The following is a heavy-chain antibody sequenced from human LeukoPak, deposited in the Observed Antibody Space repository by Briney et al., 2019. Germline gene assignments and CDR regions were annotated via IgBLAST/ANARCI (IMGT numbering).Heavy chain of an antibody. V-gene: IGHV1-69*05. CDR2: IIPIFGTA. CDR3: ARVLPLYYGSGITQFDP. J-gene: IGHJ5*02. D-gene: IGHD3-10*01. CDR1: GGTFSSYA. Sequence: SVKVSCKASGGTFSSYAISWVRQAPGQGLEWMGGIIPIFGTANYAQKFQGRVTITTDESTGTAYMELSSLRSEDTAVYYCARVLPLYYGSGITQFDPWGQGTLVTVSS.